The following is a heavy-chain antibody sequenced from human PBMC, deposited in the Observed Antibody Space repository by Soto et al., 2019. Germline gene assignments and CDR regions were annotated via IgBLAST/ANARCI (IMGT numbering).Heavy chain of an antibody. CDR1: GFTFSSSG. CDR2: IWYDGSNK. V-gene: IGHV3-33*01. CDR3: AREGSQEIMCADY. D-gene: IGHD2-8*01. Sequence: SGGCVRLAXAASGFTFSSSGMHWVRQAPGKGLEWVAIIWYDGSNKYYADSVKGRFTISRDNSKNTLYLQMNSLRAEDTAVYDCAREGSQEIMCADYWGQGTLVTVSS. J-gene: IGHJ4*02.